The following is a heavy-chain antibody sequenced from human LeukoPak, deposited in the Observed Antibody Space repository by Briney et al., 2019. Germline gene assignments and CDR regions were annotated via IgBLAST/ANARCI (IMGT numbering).Heavy chain of an antibody. CDR1: GGSISTYY. V-gene: IGHV4-4*07. D-gene: IGHD2-2*01. CDR2: IYTNGGT. J-gene: IGHJ6*03. Sequence: PSETLSLTCTVSGGSISTYYWIWMRQPAGKGLEWIGRIYTNGGTSYNPSLESRVTMSVDTSKNQFSLRLSSVTAADTAVYYCARAGYCSGTNCYYNYYMDVWGKGTTVTVSS. CDR3: ARAGYCSGTNCYYNYYMDV.